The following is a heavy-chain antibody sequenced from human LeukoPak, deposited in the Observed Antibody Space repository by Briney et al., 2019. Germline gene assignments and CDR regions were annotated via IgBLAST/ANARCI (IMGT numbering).Heavy chain of an antibody. D-gene: IGHD1-26*01. CDR3: ARDKVGATGSGFDY. CDR2: INHSGST. Sequence: SETLSLTCAVYGGSFSGYYWSWIRQPPGKGLEWIGEINHSGSTNYNPSLKSRVTISVDTSKNQFSLKLSSVTAADTAVYYCARDKVGATGSGFDYWGQGTLVTVSS. J-gene: IGHJ4*02. V-gene: IGHV4-34*01. CDR1: GGSFSGYY.